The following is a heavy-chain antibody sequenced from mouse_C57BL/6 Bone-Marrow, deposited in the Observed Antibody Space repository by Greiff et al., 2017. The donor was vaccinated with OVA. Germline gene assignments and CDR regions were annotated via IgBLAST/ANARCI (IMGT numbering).Heavy chain of an antibody. J-gene: IGHJ4*01. V-gene: IGHV2-9*01. CDR3: AKRQIPHYYGSLYAMDY. CDR2: IWGGGST. D-gene: IGHD1-1*01. Sequence: VKVVESGPGLVAPSQSLSITCTVSGFSLTSYGVDWVRQPPGKGLEWLGVIWGGGSTNYNSALMSRLSISQDNSKSQVFLKMNSLQTDDTAMYYCAKRQIPHYYGSLYAMDYWGQGTSVTVSS. CDR1: GFSLTSYG.